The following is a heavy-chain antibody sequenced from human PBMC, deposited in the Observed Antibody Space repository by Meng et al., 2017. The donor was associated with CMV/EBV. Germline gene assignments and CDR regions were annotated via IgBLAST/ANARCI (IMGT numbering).Heavy chain of an antibody. CDR3: ARRVRISNWFDP. J-gene: IGHJ5*02. D-gene: IGHD2-15*01. Sequence: ASVKVSCKASGYTFTGYYMRWVRQAPGQGLEWMGWINPNSGGTNYAQKFQGRVTMTRDTSISTAYMELSRLRSDDTAVYYCARRVRISNWFDPWGQGTLVTVSS. CDR1: GYTFTGYY. V-gene: IGHV1-2*02. CDR2: INPNSGGT.